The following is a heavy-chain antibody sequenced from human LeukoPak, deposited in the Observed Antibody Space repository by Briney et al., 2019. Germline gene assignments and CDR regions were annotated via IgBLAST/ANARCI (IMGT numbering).Heavy chain of an antibody. CDR1: GYTFTSYG. V-gene: IGHV1-18*01. J-gene: IGHJ5*02. CDR2: ISAYNGNT. D-gene: IGHD3-16*02. CDR3: ARDLYDYVWGSYRYILDP. Sequence: SVKVSCKASGYTFTSYGISWVRQAPGQGLEWMGWISAYNGNTNYAQKLQGRVTMTTDTSTSTAYMELRSLRSDDTAVHYCARDLYDYVWGSYRYILDPWGQGTLVTVSS.